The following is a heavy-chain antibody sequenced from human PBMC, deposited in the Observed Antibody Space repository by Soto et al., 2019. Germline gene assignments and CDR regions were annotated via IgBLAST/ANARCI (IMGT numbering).Heavy chain of an antibody. CDR3: ASTFHYDGSGYPGY. J-gene: IGHJ4*02. V-gene: IGHV3-11*01. CDR1: GFTFSDYY. Sequence: QVLLVESGGGLVKPGGSLRLSCAASGFTFSDYYMSWIRQAPGKGLEWVSYISSSGSTIYYADSVKGRFTISRDNAKNSLFLQMTSLRAEDTALYYCASTFHYDGSGYPGYWGQGTLVTVSS. D-gene: IGHD3-22*01. CDR2: ISSSGSTI.